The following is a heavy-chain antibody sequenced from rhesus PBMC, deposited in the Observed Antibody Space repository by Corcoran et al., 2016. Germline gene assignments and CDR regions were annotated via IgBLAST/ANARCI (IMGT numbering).Heavy chain of an antibody. CDR1: GFSISTSGMG. Sequence: QVTLKESGPALVKPTQTLTLTCTFSGFSISTSGMGVGWSRQPPGKALEWLALIYWDDDKYYSTSLNDKLTISKDTSKNQVVLIMTNLVPVDTATYYWARTSSWNDFFDYGGQGVLVTVSS. J-gene: IGHJ4*01. CDR2: IYWDDDK. CDR3: ARTSSWNDFFDY. D-gene: IGHD1-14*01. V-gene: IGHV2-174*01.